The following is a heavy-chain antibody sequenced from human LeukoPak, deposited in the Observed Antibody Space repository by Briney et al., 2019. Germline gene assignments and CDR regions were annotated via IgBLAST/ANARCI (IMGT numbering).Heavy chain of an antibody. CDR1: GYSISSAYY. CDR2: IYHSGST. J-gene: IGHJ4*02. D-gene: IGHD2-2*01. V-gene: IGHV4-38-2*02. Sequence: SETLSLTCTVSGYSISSAYYWGWIRQPPGKGLEWIGSIYHSGSTYYNPSLKSRVTISVDTSKNQFSLKLSSVTAADTAVYYCARVGIVVVPTTIPRPTYYFDYWGQGTLVTVPS. CDR3: ARVGIVVVPTTIPRPTYYFDY.